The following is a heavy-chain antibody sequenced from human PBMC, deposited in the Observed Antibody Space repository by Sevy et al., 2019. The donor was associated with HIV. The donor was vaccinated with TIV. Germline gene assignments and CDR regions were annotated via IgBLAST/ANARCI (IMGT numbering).Heavy chain of an antibody. CDR3: VRDNSGYFLFDH. V-gene: IGHV3-30-3*01. D-gene: IGHD5-12*01. CDR2: ISYDGSNK. J-gene: IGHJ4*02. Sequence: GGSLRLSCAASGFTFSSYAMHWVRQAPGKGLEWVAVISYDGSNKYYADSVKGRFIISRDNSKNTLYVQIDSLKLEDTAVYYCVRDNSGYFLFDHWGQGTLVTVSS. CDR1: GFTFSSYA.